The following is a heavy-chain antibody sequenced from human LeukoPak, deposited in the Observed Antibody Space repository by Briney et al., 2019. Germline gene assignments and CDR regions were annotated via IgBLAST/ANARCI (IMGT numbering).Heavy chain of an antibody. CDR3: AKASWVSSTDAVR. CDR2: SRGNGET. Sequence: GGSLRLSCAASGLSFSSFAMSWVRQGPARGLEWVSSSRGNGETFYADSMKGRFTLSSDSSRNTVYFQLNNLRVEDTAIYYCAKASWVSSTDAVRWGQGTLVTVSS. V-gene: IGHV3-23*01. D-gene: IGHD6-19*01. CDR1: GLSFSSFA. J-gene: IGHJ4*02.